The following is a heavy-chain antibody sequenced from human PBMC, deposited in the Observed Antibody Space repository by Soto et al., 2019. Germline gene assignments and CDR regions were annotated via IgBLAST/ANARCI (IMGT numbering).Heavy chain of an antibody. D-gene: IGHD2-21*02. CDR1: GFTFSSCS. V-gene: IGHV3-48*02. CDR3: ARVKVGTATDF. CDR2: ISSSSSTI. Sequence: GGSLRLSCAASGFTFSSCSMNWVRQAPGKGLEWVSYISSSSSTIYYADSVKGRFTISRDNAKNSLYLQMHSLRDGDTAVHYCARVKVGTATDFWGQGALVTVS. J-gene: IGHJ4*02.